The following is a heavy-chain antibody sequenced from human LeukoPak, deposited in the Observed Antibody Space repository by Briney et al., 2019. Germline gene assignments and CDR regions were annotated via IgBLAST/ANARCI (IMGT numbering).Heavy chain of an antibody. Sequence: GGSLRLSCAASGFTFSSYGMHWVRQAPGKGLEWMAFIRYDGSNKYYADSVKGRFTISRDNSKNTLYLQMNSLRAEDTAVYYCARDHYWLQNCINGACRDAFDIWGLGTMVTVSS. J-gene: IGHJ3*02. D-gene: IGHD2-8*01. CDR2: IRYDGSNK. V-gene: IGHV3-30*02. CDR3: ARDHYWLQNCINGACRDAFDI. CDR1: GFTFSSYG.